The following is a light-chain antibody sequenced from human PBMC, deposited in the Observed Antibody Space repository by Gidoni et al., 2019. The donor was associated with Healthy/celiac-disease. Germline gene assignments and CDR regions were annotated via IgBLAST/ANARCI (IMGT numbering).Light chain of an antibody. CDR2: DVR. CDR1: SSDVGGYHY. Sequence: QSALTQPASVSGSPGQSITISCTGTSSDVGGYHYVSWYQQHPGKAPHLMIYDVRNRPSGFSNRFSGSKSGNTASLTISGLQAEDEADYYCSSYTSSSTLVFGGGTKLTVL. CDR3: SSYTSSSTLV. V-gene: IGLV2-14*03. J-gene: IGLJ3*02.